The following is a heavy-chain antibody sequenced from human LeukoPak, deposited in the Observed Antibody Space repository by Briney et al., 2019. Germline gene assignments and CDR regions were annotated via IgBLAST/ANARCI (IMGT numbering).Heavy chain of an antibody. D-gene: IGHD3-22*01. CDR3: ARLSPFGYYDSSGYPFDY. Sequence: PSETLSLTCTVSDDSIRTNTYYWGWIRHPPGKGLEWSGSIYYSGSTYYNLSLKSRVTISVDTSKKQFSLKLSSVTAADTAVYYCARLSPFGYYDSSGYPFDYWGQGTLVTVSS. V-gene: IGHV4-39*01. CDR1: DDSIRTNTYY. CDR2: IYYSGST. J-gene: IGHJ4*02.